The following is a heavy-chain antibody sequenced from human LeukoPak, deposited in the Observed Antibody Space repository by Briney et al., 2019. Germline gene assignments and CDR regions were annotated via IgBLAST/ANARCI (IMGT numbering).Heavy chain of an antibody. J-gene: IGHJ3*02. D-gene: IGHD4-17*01. CDR3: ARHWSRGYGDYLRAFDI. CDR1: GGSISRSTYY. V-gene: IGHV4-39*01. CDR2: TYYSGST. Sequence: SETLSLTCTVSGGSISRSTYYRGWIRQPPGKGLEWIGSTYYSGSTYYNPSLKSRVTISVDTSKNQFSLKLSSVTAADTAVYYCARHWSRGYGDYLRAFDIWGQGTMVTVSS.